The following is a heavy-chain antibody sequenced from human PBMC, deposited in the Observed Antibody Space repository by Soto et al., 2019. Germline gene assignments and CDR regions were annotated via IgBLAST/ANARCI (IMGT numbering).Heavy chain of an antibody. V-gene: IGHV3-30-3*01. J-gene: IGHJ4*02. CDR1: GFTFSSYA. CDR2: ISYDGSNK. Sequence: QVQLVESGGGVVQPGRSLRLSCAASGFTFSSYAMHWVRQAPGKGLEWVTVISYDGSNKYYADSVKGRFTISRDNSQNTLYLQIHTLTAEDTAVYYCARPPPAQWLVQDYWGQGTLVTVSS. CDR3: ARPPPAQWLVQDY. D-gene: IGHD6-19*01.